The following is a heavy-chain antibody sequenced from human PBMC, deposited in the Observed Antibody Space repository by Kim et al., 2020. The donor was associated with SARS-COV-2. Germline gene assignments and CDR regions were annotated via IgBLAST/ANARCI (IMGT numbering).Heavy chain of an antibody. Sequence: ASVKVSCRASGYTFTSHSMNWVRQAPGQGLEWMGWINTNTGSPTYAQGFTGRFVFSLDTSVSTAYLQIGSLKAEDTAVYYCARGGSSSSYSSGGWFDPWGQGTLVTVSS. CDR2: INTNTGSP. J-gene: IGHJ5*02. CDR3: ARGGSSSSYSSGGWFDP. D-gene: IGHD6-13*01. CDR1: GYTFTSHS. V-gene: IGHV7-4-1*01.